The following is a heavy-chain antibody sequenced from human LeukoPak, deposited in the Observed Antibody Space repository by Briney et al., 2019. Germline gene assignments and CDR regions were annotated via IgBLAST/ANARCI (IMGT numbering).Heavy chain of an antibody. D-gene: IGHD6-13*01. Sequence: GGSLRLSCAASGFTFSSYVMSWVRQAPGKGLEWVSNIGGSVGSMFYAASVKGRFAISRDNSKKTLFLQMNNLRVEDTAVYYCAKRGNSWDLFDYWGQGTLVTVSS. J-gene: IGHJ4*02. CDR1: GFTFSSYV. CDR2: IGGSVGSM. CDR3: AKRGNSWDLFDY. V-gene: IGHV3-23*01.